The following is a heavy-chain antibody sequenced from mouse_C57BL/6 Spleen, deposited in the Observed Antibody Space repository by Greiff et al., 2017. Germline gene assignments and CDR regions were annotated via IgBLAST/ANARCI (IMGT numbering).Heavy chain of an antibody. D-gene: IGHD2-1*01. J-gene: IGHJ1*03. CDR1: GYSFTGYF. CDR3: AMGYYGNWGYFDV. Sequence: VQLQQSGPELVKPGDSVRISCKASGYSFTGYFMNWVMQSHGKSLEWIGRINPYNGDTFYNQKFKGKATLTVDKSSSTAHMELRSLTSEDSAVYYCAMGYYGNWGYFDVWGTGTTVTVSS. V-gene: IGHV1-20*01. CDR2: INPYNGDT.